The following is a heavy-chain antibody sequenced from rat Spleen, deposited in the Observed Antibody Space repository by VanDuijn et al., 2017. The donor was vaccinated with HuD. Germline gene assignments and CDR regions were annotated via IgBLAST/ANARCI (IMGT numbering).Heavy chain of an antibody. J-gene: IGHJ2*01. CDR1: GFTFNVYW. CDR3: PRETRVYFDY. Sequence: EVQLVESGGGLVQPGRSLKLSCVASGFTFNVYWMTWIRQAPGKGLEWVASISNTGGSTYYPDSVKGRFTISRDNAKSTLYLQMDSLRYEDTATYYCPRETRVYFDYWGQGVMVTVSS. D-gene: IGHD1-4*01. V-gene: IGHV5-31*01. CDR2: ISNTGGST.